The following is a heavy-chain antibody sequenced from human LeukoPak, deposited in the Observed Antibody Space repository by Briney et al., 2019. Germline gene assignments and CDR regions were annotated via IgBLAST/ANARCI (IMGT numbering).Heavy chain of an antibody. CDR1: GFTFDDYA. V-gene: IGHV3-9*01. CDR3: ARSLTTWSTRDAFDI. Sequence: GGSLRLSCAASGFTFDDYAMHWVRQAPGKGLEWVSGISWNSGSIGYADSVKGRFTISRDNSKNTLYLQMNSLRAEDTAVYYCARSLTTWSTRDAFDIWGQGTMVTVSS. D-gene: IGHD2/OR15-2a*01. J-gene: IGHJ3*02. CDR2: ISWNSGSI.